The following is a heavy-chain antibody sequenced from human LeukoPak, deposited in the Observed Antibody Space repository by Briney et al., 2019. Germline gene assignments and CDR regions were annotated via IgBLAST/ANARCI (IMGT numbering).Heavy chain of an antibody. CDR3: ARGVTFDI. D-gene: IGHD2-21*01. V-gene: IGHV4-4*02. CDR1: GGSISNSNR. Sequence: SGTLSLTCVVSGGSISNSNRWNWVRQPPGKGLEWIGEVHHSGSANYNASLKSRVTISVDKSKNQFSLKLTSVTAADTAMYYCARGVTFDIWGQGTMVTVSS. CDR2: VHHSGSA. J-gene: IGHJ3*02.